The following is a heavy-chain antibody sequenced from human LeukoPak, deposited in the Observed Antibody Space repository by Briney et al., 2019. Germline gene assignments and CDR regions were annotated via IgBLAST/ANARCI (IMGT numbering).Heavy chain of an antibody. CDR1: GGSISGYY. CDR2: LDDSGST. V-gene: IGHV4-59*01. Sequence: SETLSLTCTVSGGSISGYYWTWIRQPPGKGLEWIGYLDDSGSTNYNSSLKSRVTISVDTSKNQFSLKLSSVTAADTAVYYCARGVYIAAAQYGYWGQGTLVTVSS. D-gene: IGHD6-13*01. J-gene: IGHJ4*02. CDR3: ARGVYIAAAQYGY.